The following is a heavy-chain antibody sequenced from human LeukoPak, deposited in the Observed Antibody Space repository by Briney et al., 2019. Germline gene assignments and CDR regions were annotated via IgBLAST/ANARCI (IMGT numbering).Heavy chain of an antibody. CDR3: SRPGYTSGWSDY. CDR2: IRSKANSYAT. V-gene: IGHV3-73*01. Sequence: GGSLRLSCAASGFSFSDSAIQWVRQASGKGLEWVGRIRSKANSYATAYGASVKGRFTISREDSKNTAYLQMNSLKTEDTAVYYCSRPGYTSGWSDYWGQGTLVTVPS. D-gene: IGHD6-19*01. CDR1: GFSFSDSA. J-gene: IGHJ4*02.